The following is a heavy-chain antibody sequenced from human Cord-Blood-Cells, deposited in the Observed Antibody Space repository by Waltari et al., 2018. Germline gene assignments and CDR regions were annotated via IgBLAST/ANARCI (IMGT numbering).Heavy chain of an antibody. Sequence: QVQLVQSGAEVKKPGASVKVSCKASGYTFTGYYMHSVRQAPGQGLEWMGWINPNSGGTNYAQKFQGRVTMTRDTSISTAYMELSRLRSDDTAVYYCARDSSYDFWSGDAFDIWGQGTMVTVSS. CDR2: INPNSGGT. J-gene: IGHJ3*02. CDR3: ARDSSYDFWSGDAFDI. V-gene: IGHV1-2*02. D-gene: IGHD3-3*01. CDR1: GYTFTGYY.